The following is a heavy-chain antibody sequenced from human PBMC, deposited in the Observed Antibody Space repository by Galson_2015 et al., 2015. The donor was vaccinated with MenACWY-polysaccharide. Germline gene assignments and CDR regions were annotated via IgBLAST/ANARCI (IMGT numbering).Heavy chain of an antibody. D-gene: IGHD3-3*01. J-gene: IGHJ5*02. CDR3: AKDNPIMEWLLPPNWFDP. Sequence: SLRLSCAASGFTFSTYAMSWVRQAPGKGLEWVSGLSASGGSPYYADSVKGRFTISRDNSKNTLYLQMNSLRAEDTAVYYCAKDNPIMEWLLPPNWFDPWGQGTLVTVSS. CDR2: LSASGGSP. CDR1: GFTFSTYA. V-gene: IGHV3-23*01.